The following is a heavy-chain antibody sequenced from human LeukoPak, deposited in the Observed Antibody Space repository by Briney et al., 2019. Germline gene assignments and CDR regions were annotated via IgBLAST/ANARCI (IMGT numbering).Heavy chain of an antibody. D-gene: IGHD6-13*01. CDR1: GFTVSSSY. CDR2: ISLSGGST. Sequence: GGSLRLSCAASGFTVSSSYMSWVRQAPGKGLEWVSAISLSGGSTYYSNSVRGRFSISRDNSKNTVYLQMNSLRAEDTAVYYCVKDKPWEQQLKYWGQGTLVTVSS. J-gene: IGHJ4*02. CDR3: VKDKPWEQQLKY. V-gene: IGHV3-23*01.